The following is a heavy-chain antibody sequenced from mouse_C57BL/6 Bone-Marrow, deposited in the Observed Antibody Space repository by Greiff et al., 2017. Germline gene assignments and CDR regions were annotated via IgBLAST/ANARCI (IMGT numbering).Heavy chain of an antibody. CDR3: ARQADITTVLANFDY. J-gene: IGHJ2*01. CDR2: ISSGGSYT. V-gene: IGHV5-6*01. CDR1: GFTFSSYG. Sequence: EVMLVESGRDLVKPGGSLKLSCAASGFTFSSYGMSWVRQTPDKRLEWVATISSGGSYTYSPDLVKGRFTFSRDNAKNTPYVQMSCLRSEDTAMYYCARQADITTVLANFDYWGQGTTLTVSS. D-gene: IGHD1-1*01.